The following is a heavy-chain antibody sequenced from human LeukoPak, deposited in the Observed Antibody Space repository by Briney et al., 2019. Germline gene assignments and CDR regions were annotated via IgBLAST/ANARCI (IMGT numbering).Heavy chain of an antibody. CDR3: ARGGSSITIFGVVRSNWFDP. CDR1: GGTFSSYA. Sequence: SVKVSCKASGGTFSSYAISWVRQAPGQGLEWMGGIIPIFGTANYAQKFQGRVTITADESTSTAYTELSSLRSEDTAVYYCARGGSSITIFGVVRSNWFDPWGQGTLVTVSS. D-gene: IGHD3-3*01. V-gene: IGHV1-69*01. CDR2: IIPIFGTA. J-gene: IGHJ5*02.